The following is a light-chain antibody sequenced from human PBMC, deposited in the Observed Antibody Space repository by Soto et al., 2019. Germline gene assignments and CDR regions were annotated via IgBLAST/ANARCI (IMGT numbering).Light chain of an antibody. CDR2: AVS. V-gene: IGLV2-8*01. Sequence: QSALTQPPSASGSPGQSVTISCTGTSSDVGAYKYVSWYQQHPGKAPKLMIYAVSERPSGVPDRFSGSKSGNTASLTVSGLQAEDEADYYCSSYAGRNSWVFGGGTKLTVL. CDR3: SSYAGRNSWV. J-gene: IGLJ3*02. CDR1: SSDVGAYKY.